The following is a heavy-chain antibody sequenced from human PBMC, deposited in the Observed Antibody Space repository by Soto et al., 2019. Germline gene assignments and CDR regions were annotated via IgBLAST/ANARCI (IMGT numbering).Heavy chain of an antibody. Sequence: QVQLVESGGGVVQPGRSLRLSCVASGFTFSTYAIHWVRQAPGKGLEWVAFISYDGSNTHYADSVKGRFTISRDNSKSTLYLQMNSLRAEDTAVYYCARGCSGGSCYSGLSAGVDYWGQGTLVTVSS. CDR2: ISYDGSNT. D-gene: IGHD2-15*01. CDR3: ARGCSGGSCYSGLSAGVDY. CDR1: GFTFSTYA. V-gene: IGHV3-30-3*01. J-gene: IGHJ4*02.